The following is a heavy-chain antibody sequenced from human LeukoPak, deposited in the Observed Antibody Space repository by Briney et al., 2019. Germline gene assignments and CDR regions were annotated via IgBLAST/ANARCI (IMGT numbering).Heavy chain of an antibody. J-gene: IGHJ4*02. D-gene: IGHD2-2*01. Sequence: GGALRLSCSASGFTFISYAMHWIRQAPGNGLEYVSAISSNGGSTYYADSVKGTFTISRDNSKNTLYLQMSSLRAEDTAVYYCVKAYVPAAAHGYWGQGTLVTVSS. CDR2: ISSNGGST. CDR3: VKAYVPAAAHGY. CDR1: GFTFISYA. V-gene: IGHV3-64D*06.